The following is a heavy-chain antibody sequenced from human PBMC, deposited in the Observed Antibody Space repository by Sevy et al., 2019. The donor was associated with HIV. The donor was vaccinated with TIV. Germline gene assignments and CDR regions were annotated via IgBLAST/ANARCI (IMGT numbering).Heavy chain of an antibody. Sequence: ASVKVSCKASGDTFSSYAISWVRQAPGQGLEWMGGIIPIFGTANYAQKFQGRVTITADEYTTTGYMELSSLRSEDTAVYYCARDTMTTITTKAFDIWGQGTMVTVSS. CDR3: ARDTMTTITTKAFDI. CDR2: IIPIFGTA. D-gene: IGHD4-4*01. J-gene: IGHJ3*02. CDR1: GDTFSSYA. V-gene: IGHV1-69*13.